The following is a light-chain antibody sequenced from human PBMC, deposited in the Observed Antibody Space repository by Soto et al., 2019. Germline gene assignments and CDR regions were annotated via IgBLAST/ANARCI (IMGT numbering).Light chain of an antibody. Sequence: QPVLTQPPSVSGAPGQRVTISCTGSSSNIGAGYDVHWYQQLPGTAPKLLIYGNSNRPSGVPDRFSGSKSGTSASLAITGLQAEDEADYYCQSYDSSLSGFWVFGGGTKVDRP. J-gene: IGLJ3*02. CDR2: GNS. V-gene: IGLV1-40*01. CDR3: QSYDSSLSGFWV. CDR1: SSNIGAGYD.